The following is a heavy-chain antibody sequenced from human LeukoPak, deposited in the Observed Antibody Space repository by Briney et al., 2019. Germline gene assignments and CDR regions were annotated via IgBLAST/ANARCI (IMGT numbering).Heavy chain of an antibody. D-gene: IGHD5-12*01. CDR2: ISYDGSNK. CDR1: GFTFSSYG. CDR3: ASSGYDVNIDY. V-gene: IGHV3-30*03. J-gene: IGHJ4*02. Sequence: GGSLRLSCAASGFTFSSYGMHWVRQAPGKGLEWVAVISYDGSNKYYADSVKGRFTISRDNSKNTLYLQMNSLRAEDTAVYYCASSGYDVNIDYWGQGTLVSVSS.